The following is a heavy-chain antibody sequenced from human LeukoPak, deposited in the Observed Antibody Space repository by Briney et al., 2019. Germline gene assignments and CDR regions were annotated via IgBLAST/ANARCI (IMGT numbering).Heavy chain of an antibody. Sequence: GGSLRLSCAGSGFTFSRYGMHWVRQAPGKGLEWVALIRYDGNDHWYGDSAKGRFTISRDNSKDTVSLQMDGLRDEDTAVYYCARWGIVGHDAFDLWGQGTMVTVSS. J-gene: IGHJ3*01. CDR1: GFTFSRYG. CDR2: IRYDGNDH. CDR3: ARWGIVGHDAFDL. D-gene: IGHD1-26*01. V-gene: IGHV3-33*01.